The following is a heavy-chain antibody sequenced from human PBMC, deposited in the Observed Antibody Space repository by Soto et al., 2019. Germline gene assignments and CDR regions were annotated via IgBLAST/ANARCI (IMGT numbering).Heavy chain of an antibody. Sequence: PSETLSLTCAVSGGSISSYYWSWIRQPPGKGLEWIGYIYYSGSTNYNPSLKSRVTISVDTSKNQFSLKLSSVTAADTAVYYCARYYYDSSGYYYGLQDYYYGMEVSGQGTTVTVSS. CDR2: IYYSGST. CDR3: ARYYYDSSGYYYGLQDYYYGMEV. J-gene: IGHJ6*02. V-gene: IGHV4-59*08. CDR1: GGSISSYY. D-gene: IGHD3-22*01.